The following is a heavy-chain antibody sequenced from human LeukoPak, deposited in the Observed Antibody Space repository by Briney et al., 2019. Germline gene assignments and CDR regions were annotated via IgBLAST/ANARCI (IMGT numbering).Heavy chain of an antibody. Sequence: SETLSLTCAVYGGSFSGYYWSWIRQPPGKGLEWIGEINHSGSTNYNPPLKSRVTISVDTSKNQFSLKLSSVTAADTAVYYCARKAPKKGWFDPWGQGTLVTVSS. CDR1: GGSFSGYY. J-gene: IGHJ5*02. V-gene: IGHV4-34*01. CDR2: INHSGST. CDR3: ARKAPKKGWFDP.